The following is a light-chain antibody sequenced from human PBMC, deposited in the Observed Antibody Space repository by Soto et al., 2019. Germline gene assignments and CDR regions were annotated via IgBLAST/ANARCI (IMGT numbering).Light chain of an antibody. CDR3: SSYSTSSALV. Sequence: QPVLTQPASVSGSPGQSITISCAGTSADIGAFNYVSWYQHHPGKVPKLLIFDVSDRPSGVSTRFSAAKSANTASLTISGLQADDEADYYCSSYSTSSALVFGGGTKLTVL. J-gene: IGLJ2*01. V-gene: IGLV2-14*03. CDR1: SADIGAFNY. CDR2: DVS.